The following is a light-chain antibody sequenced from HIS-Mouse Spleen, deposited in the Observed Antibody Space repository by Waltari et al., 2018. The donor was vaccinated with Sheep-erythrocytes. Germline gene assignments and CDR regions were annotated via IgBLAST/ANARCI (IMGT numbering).Light chain of an antibody. CDR3: QVWDSSSDHVV. J-gene: IGLJ2*01. Sequence: SFVLTQPPSGAVAPGQTARITCGGNNIGSKSVHGYQQKPGQAPVLVVYDDSDRPSGIPERFSGSNSGNTATLTISRVEAGDEADYYCQVWDSSSDHVVFGGGTKLTVL. CDR1: NIGSKS. V-gene: IGLV3-21*02. CDR2: DDS.